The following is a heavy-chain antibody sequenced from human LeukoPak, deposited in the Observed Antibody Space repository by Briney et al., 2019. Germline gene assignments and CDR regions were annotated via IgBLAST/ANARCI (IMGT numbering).Heavy chain of an antibody. CDR3: AVFDMTVVDITP. D-gene: IGHD3-22*01. J-gene: IGHJ5*02. Sequence: GGSLRLSCAASGFTFSSYSMNWVRQAPGKGREWVSSISSSSGYIYYADSVKGRFTISRDNAKNSLYLQMNSLRAEDTAVYYCAVFDMTVVDITPWGQGTLVTVSS. CDR2: ISSSSGYI. CDR1: GFTFSSYS. V-gene: IGHV3-21*01.